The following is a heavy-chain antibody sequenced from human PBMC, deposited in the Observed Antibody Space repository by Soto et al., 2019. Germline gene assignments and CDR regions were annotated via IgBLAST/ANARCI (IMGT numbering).Heavy chain of an antibody. CDR2: ISAYNGNT. CDR1: GYIFMSYG. D-gene: IGHD6-25*01. Sequence: QVHLEQSGVEVKKPGASVKVSCKASGYIFMSYGISWVRQAPGQGLEWMGWISAYNGNTKYPQNLQGRVTMTTDTSTSTVYMELRSLRSDDTAVYYGARDRGSGYVPWGQGTLVTVSS. J-gene: IGHJ5*02. CDR3: ARDRGSGYVP. V-gene: IGHV1-18*01.